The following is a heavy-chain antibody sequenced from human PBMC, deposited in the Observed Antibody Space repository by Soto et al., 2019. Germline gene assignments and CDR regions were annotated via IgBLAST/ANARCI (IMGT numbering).Heavy chain of an antibody. J-gene: IGHJ3*02. CDR2: ISYDGSNK. CDR1: GFTFSSYA. Sequence: GGSLRLSCAASGFTFSSYAMHWVRQAPGKGLEWVAVISYDGSNKYYADSVKGRFTISRDNSKNTLYLQMNSLRAEDTAVYYCARETSNDAFDIWGQGTMVTVSS. V-gene: IGHV3-30-3*01. CDR3: ARETSNDAFDI.